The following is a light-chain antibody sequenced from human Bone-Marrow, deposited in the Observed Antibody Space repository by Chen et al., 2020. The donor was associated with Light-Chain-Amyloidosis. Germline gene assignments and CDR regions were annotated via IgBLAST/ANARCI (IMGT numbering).Light chain of an antibody. CDR1: QSISTY. Sequence: DIQMTQSPSSLAASVGDSVTSTCRASQSISTYLNWYQQQPGKAPKLLIYDASNLQSGVPSRFSGSGSGTDFTLTVRSLQPEDFAVYYCQQSYSTVWTFGQGTKVEIK. V-gene: IGKV1-39*01. CDR3: QQSYSTVWT. CDR2: DAS. J-gene: IGKJ1*01.